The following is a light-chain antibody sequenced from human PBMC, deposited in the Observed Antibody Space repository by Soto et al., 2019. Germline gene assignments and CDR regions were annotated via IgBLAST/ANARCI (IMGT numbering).Light chain of an antibody. CDR3: QQYYDWPIT. Sequence: EIVMTQSPATPSVSAGERATLSCRTSQSVSSNLAWYQQKPGQAPRLLIYGASTRATGIPAMFSGSGSGTEFTLTISSLQSEDFAVYYCQQYYDWPITFGQGTRLEIK. V-gene: IGKV3-15*01. J-gene: IGKJ5*01. CDR2: GAS. CDR1: QSVSSN.